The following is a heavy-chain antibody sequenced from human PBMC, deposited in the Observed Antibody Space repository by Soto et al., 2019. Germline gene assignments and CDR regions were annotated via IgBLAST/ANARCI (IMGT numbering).Heavy chain of an antibody. D-gene: IGHD2-15*01. CDR1: GYTFTRYN. Sequence: ASVKVSCKASGYTFTRYNVHWVRQAPGQGLEWMAIINPSGGTTYYVQKFEGRVTLTTDTSTSKVYMELSSLRSDDTAVYYCARVRGGGSEYFFDYWGQGTLVTFSS. CDR3: ARVRGGGSEYFFDY. J-gene: IGHJ4*02. V-gene: IGHV1-46*01. CDR2: INPSGGTT.